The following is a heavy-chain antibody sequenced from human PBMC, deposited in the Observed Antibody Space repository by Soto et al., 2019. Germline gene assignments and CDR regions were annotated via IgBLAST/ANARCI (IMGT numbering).Heavy chain of an antibody. V-gene: IGHV1-2*02. Sequence: GSVKVSCKASGYPFTDYYIHLVRQAPGQGLEWLGWFNPKTGGPNYAPKFHGRVTMTRDTSISTTYMELTSLTSDDTAVYYCAREHAGFGDFWGPGTMVTVSS. CDR2: FNPKTGGP. J-gene: IGHJ4*02. CDR3: AREHAGFGDF. CDR1: GYPFTDYY. D-gene: IGHD3-16*01.